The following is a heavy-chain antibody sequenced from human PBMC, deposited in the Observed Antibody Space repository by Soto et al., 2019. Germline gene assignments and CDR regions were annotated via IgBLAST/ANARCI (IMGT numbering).Heavy chain of an antibody. CDR3: AKDTGYGYYYYYGMDV. V-gene: IGHV3-30*18. CDR2: ISYDGSNK. J-gene: IGHJ6*02. Sequence: GGSLRLSCAASGFPFCSYGMHWVRQAPGKGLEWVAVISYDGSNKYYADSVKGRFTISRDNSKNTLYLQMNSLRAEDTAVYYCAKDTGYGYYYYYGMDVWGQGTTVTVSS. D-gene: IGHD3-16*01. CDR1: GFPFCSYG.